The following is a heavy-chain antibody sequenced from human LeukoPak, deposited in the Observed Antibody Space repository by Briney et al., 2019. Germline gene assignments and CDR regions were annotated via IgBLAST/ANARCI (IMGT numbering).Heavy chain of an antibody. CDR2: IDSGGYT. V-gene: IGHV3-66*01. Sequence: GGSLRLSCAASGFTVSSNYMSWVRQAPGKGLEWVSVIDSGGYTYYADSVKGRFTISRDNSKNSLYLQMNSLRAEDTAIYYCARAGFLITFGGVISWGQGTLVTVSS. CDR1: GFTVSSNY. CDR3: ARAGFLITFGGVIS. J-gene: IGHJ5*02. D-gene: IGHD3-16*02.